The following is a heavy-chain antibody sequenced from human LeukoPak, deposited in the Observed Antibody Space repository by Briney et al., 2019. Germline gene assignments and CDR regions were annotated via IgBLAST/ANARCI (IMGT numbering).Heavy chain of an antibody. CDR3: ATERCSSTSCYTNY. D-gene: IGHD2-2*02. Sequence: ASVKVSCKVSGYTLTELSMHWVRQAPGKGLEWMGGFDPEDGETIYAQKFQGRVTRTEDTSTDTAYMELSSLRSEDTAVYYCATERCSSTSCYTNYWGQGTLVTVSS. J-gene: IGHJ4*02. CDR2: FDPEDGET. CDR1: GYTLTELS. V-gene: IGHV1-24*01.